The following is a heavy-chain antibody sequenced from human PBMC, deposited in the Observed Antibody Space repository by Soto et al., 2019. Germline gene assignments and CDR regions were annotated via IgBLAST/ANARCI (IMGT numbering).Heavy chain of an antibody. CDR2: IIPIFGTA. J-gene: IGHJ6*02. V-gene: IGHV1-69*05. CDR3: ARDMMYDFWSGWPYYYYGMDV. CDR1: GGSFSSYA. Sequence: SVKGSCKASGGSFSSYAISWVRQAPGQGLEWMGGIIPIFGTANYAQKFQGRVTMTTDTSTSTAYMELRSLRSDDTAVYYCARDMMYDFWSGWPYYYYGMDVWGQGTTVTV. D-gene: IGHD3-3*01.